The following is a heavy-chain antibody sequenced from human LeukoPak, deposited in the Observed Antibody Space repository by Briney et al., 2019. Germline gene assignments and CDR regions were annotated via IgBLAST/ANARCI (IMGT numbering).Heavy chain of an antibody. CDR2: IIPIFGTA. CDR1: GGTFSSYA. D-gene: IGHD3-22*01. CDR3: ARALRDYYDSSGPGYYYYMDV. J-gene: IGHJ6*03. Sequence: SVTVSCKASGGTFSSYAISWVRQAPGQGLEWMGGIIPIFGTANYAQKFQGRVTITADESTSTAYMELSSLRSEDTAVYYCARALRDYYDSSGPGYYYYMDVWGKGTTVTISS. V-gene: IGHV1-69*13.